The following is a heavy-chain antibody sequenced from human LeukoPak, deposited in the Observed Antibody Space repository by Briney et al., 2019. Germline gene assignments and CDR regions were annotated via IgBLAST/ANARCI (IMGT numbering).Heavy chain of an antibody. D-gene: IGHD5-12*01. Sequence: SETLSLTCTVSGGSISSYYWSWIRQPPGKGLEWIGYIYYSGSTNYNPSLKSRVTISVDTSKNQFSLKLSSVTAADTAVYYCARRRGYSGYDSGMDVWGQGTTVTVSS. CDR2: IYYSGST. J-gene: IGHJ6*02. CDR1: GGSISSYY. CDR3: ARRRGYSGYDSGMDV. V-gene: IGHV4-59*08.